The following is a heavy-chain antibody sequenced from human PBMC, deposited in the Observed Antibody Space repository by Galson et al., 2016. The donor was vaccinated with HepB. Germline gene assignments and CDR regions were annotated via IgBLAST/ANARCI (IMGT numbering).Heavy chain of an antibody. V-gene: IGHV3-74*01. J-gene: IGHJ6*02. CDR2: INSDGSST. CDR1: GFTFSSYW. D-gene: IGHD5-24*01. CDR3: ARETRPMANSYYYGMDV. Sequence: SLRLSCAASGFTFSSYWMNWVRQAPGKGLVWVSRINSDGSSTSYADSVKGRFTISRDNAKNTLYLQMNSLRSDDTAVYYCARETRPMANSYYYGMDVWGQGTTVTVSS.